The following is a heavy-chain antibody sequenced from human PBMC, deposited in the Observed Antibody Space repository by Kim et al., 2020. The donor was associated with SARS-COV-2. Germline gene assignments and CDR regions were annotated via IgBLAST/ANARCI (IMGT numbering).Heavy chain of an antibody. Sequence: GESLKISCKGSGYSFTSYWISWVRQMPGKGLEWMGRIDPSDSYTNYSPSFQGHVTISADKSISTAYLQWSSLKASDTAMYYCARHVEAAAGTPGVRANWFDPWGQGTLVTVSS. J-gene: IGHJ5*02. CDR1: GYSFTSYW. D-gene: IGHD6-13*01. V-gene: IGHV5-10-1*01. CDR3: ARHVEAAAGTPGVRANWFDP. CDR2: IDPSDSYT.